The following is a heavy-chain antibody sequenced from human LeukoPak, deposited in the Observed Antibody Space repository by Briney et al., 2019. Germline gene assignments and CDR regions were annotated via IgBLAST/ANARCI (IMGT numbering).Heavy chain of an antibody. CDR1: GFTFRGSA. Sequence: GGSLRLSCVASGFTFRGSAMSWVRQAPGKGLDWVSLISYDGNNAYYADSVRGRFTISRDNSKDTLYLEMNSLRAEDTAIYYCARAFPADGFFYWGQGTLVTVSS. D-gene: IGHD5-24*01. J-gene: IGHJ4*02. CDR2: ISYDGNNA. CDR3: ARAFPADGFFY. V-gene: IGHV3-23*01.